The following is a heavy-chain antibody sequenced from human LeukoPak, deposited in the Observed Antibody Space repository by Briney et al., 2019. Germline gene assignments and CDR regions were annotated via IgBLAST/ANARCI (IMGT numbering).Heavy chain of an antibody. CDR2: IKQDGSEK. J-gene: IGHJ4*02. CDR3: ARAIRQGGYYFGLDY. CDR1: GFTFSSYW. V-gene: IGHV3-7*04. Sequence: PGGSLRLSCAASGFTFSSYWMSWVRQAPGKGLEWVANIKQDGSEKYYVDSVKGRFTISRDNAKNSLYLQMNSLRAEDTAVYYCARAIRQGGYYFGLDYWGQGTLVTVSS. D-gene: IGHD3-22*01.